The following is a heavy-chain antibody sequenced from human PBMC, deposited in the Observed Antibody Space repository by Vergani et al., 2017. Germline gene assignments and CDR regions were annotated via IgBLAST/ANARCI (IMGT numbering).Heavy chain of an antibody. D-gene: IGHD3-16*01. CDR2: IYNSGNG. CDR3: ASGKYYSDSTSHFRGRYFDV. CDR1: GDSIISRSYY. V-gene: IGHV4-39*01. Sequence: QMQLQESGPGLVKASETLSLTCTVSGDSIISRSYYWGWIRQPPGKGLEWIGSIYNSGNGDSSSSLQSHVTISADTSQNQFSLRLMSVTAADTAVYYCASGKYYSDSTSHFRGRYFDVWGRGTLVTVPS. J-gene: IGHJ2*01.